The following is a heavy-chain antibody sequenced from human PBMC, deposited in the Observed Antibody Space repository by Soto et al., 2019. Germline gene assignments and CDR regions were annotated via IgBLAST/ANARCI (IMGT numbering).Heavy chain of an antibody. CDR1: GGSISSYY. D-gene: IGHD6-13*01. CDR3: ARDHGSSSWYVWFDP. CDR2: IYYSGST. V-gene: IGHV4-59*01. Sequence: PSETLSLTCTVPGGSISSYYWSWIRQPPGKGLEWIGYIYYSGSTNYNPSLKSRVTISVDTSKNQFSLKLSSVTAADTAVYYCARDHGSSSWYVWFDPWGQGTLVPVSS. J-gene: IGHJ5*02.